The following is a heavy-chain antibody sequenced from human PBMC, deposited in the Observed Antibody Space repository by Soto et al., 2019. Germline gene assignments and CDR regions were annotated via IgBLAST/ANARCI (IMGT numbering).Heavy chain of an antibody. J-gene: IGHJ6*02. CDR1: GFTYTDFA. CDR2: ISYDGSDK. Sequence: VQLVESGGGEVQPGRSLRIYCAASGFTYTDFALHWVRQAPGKGLEWVAIISYDGSDKYYADSVKGRFAIARDNPKNTLYLELNSLRPEDTAVYFCARRGWDSYYDIDVLVHGTTVTVFS. V-gene: IGHV3-30*09. D-gene: IGHD3-22*01. CDR3: ARRGWDSYYDIDV.